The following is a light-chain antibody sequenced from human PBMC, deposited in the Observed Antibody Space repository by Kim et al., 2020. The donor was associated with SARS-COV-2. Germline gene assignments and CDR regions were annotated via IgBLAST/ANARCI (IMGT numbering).Light chain of an antibody. CDR2: DAS. CDR1: HNINNNY. J-gene: IGKJ4*01. V-gene: IGKV3D-20*01. CDR3: QQYGSTRLT. Sequence: EVVLTQSPATLSLSPGERATLSCGASHNINNNYLAWYQQKPGLAPRLLIYDASTRATGIPDRFSGSGSGTDFTLTISRLEPEDFAVYYCQQYGSTRLTFGGGTKVDIK.